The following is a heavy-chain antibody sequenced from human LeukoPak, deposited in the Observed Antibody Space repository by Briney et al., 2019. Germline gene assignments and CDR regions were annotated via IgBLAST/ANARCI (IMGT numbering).Heavy chain of an antibody. CDR3: ARDDWRIWEQPNGMDV. V-gene: IGHV3-74*01. CDR1: GVTFSSYW. Sequence: GGSLRLSCAASGVTFSSYWMDWVRQAPGKGLVWGSRINSDGSSTSYADSVKGRFTISRDNAKNTLYLQMNSLRAEDTAVYYCARDDWRIWEQPNGMDVWGKGTTVTVSS. D-gene: IGHD1-26*01. CDR2: INSDGSST. J-gene: IGHJ6*04.